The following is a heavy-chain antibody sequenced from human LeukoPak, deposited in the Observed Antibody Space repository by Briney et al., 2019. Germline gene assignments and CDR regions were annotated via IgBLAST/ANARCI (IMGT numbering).Heavy chain of an antibody. CDR3: ARMLPFSGEDAGLENDFNYAYIDV. CDR1: GFSLRASGVC. J-gene: IGHJ6*03. CDR2: IDGDDEK. Sequence: SGPTLVNPTQTLAVTCTFSGFSLRASGVCVSWLRQPRGKSLEWLARIDGDDEKYYSPSLTSRLSISKDTSKNQVVLTMSNMDPVDTATYYCARMLPFSGEDAGLENDFNYAYIDVWGNGTTVSVS. V-gene: IGHV2-70*11. D-gene: IGHD5-24*01.